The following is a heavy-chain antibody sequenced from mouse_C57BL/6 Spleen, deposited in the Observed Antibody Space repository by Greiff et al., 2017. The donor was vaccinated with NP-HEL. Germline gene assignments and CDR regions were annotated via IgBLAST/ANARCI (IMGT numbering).Heavy chain of an antibody. CDR2: IWRGGST. CDR1: GFSLTSYG. V-gene: IGHV2-5*01. Sequence: VKLVESGPGLVQPSQSLSITCTVSGFSLTSYGVHWVRQSPGKGLEWLGVIWRGGSTDYNAAFMSRLSITKDNSKSQVFFKMNSLQADDTAIYYCAKGNWEVNYFDYWGQGTTLTVSS. CDR3: AKGNWEVNYFDY. D-gene: IGHD4-1*01. J-gene: IGHJ2*01.